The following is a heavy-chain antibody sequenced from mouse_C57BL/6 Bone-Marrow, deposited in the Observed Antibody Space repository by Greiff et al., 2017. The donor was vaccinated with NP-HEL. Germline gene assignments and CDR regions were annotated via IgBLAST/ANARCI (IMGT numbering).Heavy chain of an antibody. CDR2: ISYDGSN. Sequence: EVKLQESGPGLVKPSQSLSLTCSVTGYSITSGYYWNWIRQFPGNKLEWMGYISYDGSNNYNPSLKNRISITRDTSKNQFFLKLNSVTTEDTATYYCAREGIYYDYHFDYWGQGTTLTVSS. CDR3: AREGIYYDYHFDY. J-gene: IGHJ2*01. D-gene: IGHD2-4*01. CDR1: GYSITSGYY. V-gene: IGHV3-6*01.